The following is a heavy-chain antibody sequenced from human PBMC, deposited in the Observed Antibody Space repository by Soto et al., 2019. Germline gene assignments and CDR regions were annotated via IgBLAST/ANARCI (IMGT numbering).Heavy chain of an antibody. CDR3: ASGVAATSFYYYGMDV. CDR1: GGSISSGGYY. Sequence: QVQLQESGPGLVKPSQTLSLTCTVSGGSISSGGYYWSWIRQHPGKGLEWIGYIYYSGSTYYNPSLKSRVTISVDPSKNQFSLKLSSVPAADTAVYYCASGVAATSFYYYGMDVWGQGTTVTVSS. J-gene: IGHJ6*02. V-gene: IGHV4-31*03. D-gene: IGHD2-15*01. CDR2: IYYSGST.